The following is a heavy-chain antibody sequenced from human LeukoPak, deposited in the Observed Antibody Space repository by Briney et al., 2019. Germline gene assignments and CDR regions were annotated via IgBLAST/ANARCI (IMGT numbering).Heavy chain of an antibody. V-gene: IGHV3-11*04. CDR3: ARGGYTYGYEGGYYYYYMDV. D-gene: IGHD5-18*01. J-gene: IGHJ6*03. Sequence: DSVKGRFTISRDDAKNSLFLGMNSLRAEDTAVYYCARGGYTYGYEGGYYYYYMDVWGKGTTVTVSS.